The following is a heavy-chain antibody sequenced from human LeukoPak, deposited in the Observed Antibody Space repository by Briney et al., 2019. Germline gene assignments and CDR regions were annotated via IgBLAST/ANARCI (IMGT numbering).Heavy chain of an antibody. CDR1: GYTFTGYY. V-gene: IGHV1-2*02. CDR3: ARLACGGGSCYLVAAFDY. CDR2: INPNSGGT. Sequence: ASVKVSCKASGYTFTGYYMHWVRQAPGQGLEWMGWINPNSGGTNYAQKFQGRVTMTRDTSISTAYMELSRLRSDDTAVYYCARLACGGGSCYLVAAFDYWGQGTLVTVSS. D-gene: IGHD2-15*01. J-gene: IGHJ4*02.